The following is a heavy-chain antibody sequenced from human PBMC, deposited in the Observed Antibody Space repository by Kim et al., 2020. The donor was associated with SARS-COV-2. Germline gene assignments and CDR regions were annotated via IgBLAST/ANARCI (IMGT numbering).Heavy chain of an antibody. CDR2: IYYSGST. CDR1: GGSISSSSYY. J-gene: IGHJ4*02. D-gene: IGHD7-27*01. V-gene: IGHV4-39*07. Sequence: SETLSLTCTVSGGSISSSSYYWGWIRQPPGKGLDWIGSIYYSGSTYYNPSLKSRVTISVDTSKNQFSLKLSSVTAADMAVYYCARVLRGPWGYFDYWGQGTLVTVSS. CDR3: ARVLRGPWGYFDY.